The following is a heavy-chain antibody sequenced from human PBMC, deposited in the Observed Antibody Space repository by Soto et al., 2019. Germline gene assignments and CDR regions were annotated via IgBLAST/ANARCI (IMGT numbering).Heavy chain of an antibody. CDR1: GGSFSGYY. V-gene: IGHV4-34*01. D-gene: IGHD6-13*01. J-gene: IGHJ6*02. Sequence: SETLSLTCAAYGGSFSGYYWSWIRQPPGKGLEWIGEINHSGSTNYNPSLKSRITITVDTSKNQFSLKLSSVTAADTAVYYCAREPSSWWYYGMDVWGQGTTVTVSS. CDR3: AREPSSWWYYGMDV. CDR2: INHSGST.